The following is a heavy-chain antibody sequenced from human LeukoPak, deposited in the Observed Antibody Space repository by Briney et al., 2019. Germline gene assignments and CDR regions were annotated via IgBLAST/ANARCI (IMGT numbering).Heavy chain of an antibody. Sequence: ASVKVSCKASGYTFTGYYMHWVRQAPGQGLEWMGWINPNSGGTNYAQKFQGRVTMTRDTSISTAYMELSRLRSDDTAVYYCARFPPLTASNWFDPWGQGTLVTVSS. D-gene: IGHD7-27*01. V-gene: IGHV1-2*02. CDR1: GYTFTGYY. CDR2: INPNSGGT. J-gene: IGHJ5*02. CDR3: ARFPPLTASNWFDP.